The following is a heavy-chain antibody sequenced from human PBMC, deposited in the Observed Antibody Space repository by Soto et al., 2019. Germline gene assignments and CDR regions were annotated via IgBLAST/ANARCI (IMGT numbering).Heavy chain of an antibody. V-gene: IGHV3-30*18. CDR3: AKGPFLSIFGYFDY. J-gene: IGHJ4*02. D-gene: IGHD3-10*01. CDR2: ISYDGSNK. CDR1: GFTFSNYG. Sequence: QVQVVESGGGVVQPGRSLRLSCAASGFTFSNYGMHWVRQAPGKGLEWVAVISYDGSNKYYADSVKGRFTISRDNSKNTLYLQMISLRAEDTAVYYCAKGPFLSIFGYFDYWGLGTLVTVSS.